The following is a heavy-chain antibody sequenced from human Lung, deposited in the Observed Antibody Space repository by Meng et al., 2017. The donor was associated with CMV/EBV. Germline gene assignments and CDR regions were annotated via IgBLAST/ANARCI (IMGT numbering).Heavy chain of an antibody. CDR2: IIPILGIA. CDR3: AGEDPECSSTSCHFDY. Sequence: SVKVSXKASGGTFSSYTISWGRQAPGQGLEWMGRIIPILGIANYAQKFQDRVTITADKSTSTAYMELSSLRSEETAVYYWAGEDPECSSTSCHFDYWGQGTLVTVSS. V-gene: IGHV1-69*04. CDR1: GGTFSSYT. D-gene: IGHD2-2*01. J-gene: IGHJ4*02.